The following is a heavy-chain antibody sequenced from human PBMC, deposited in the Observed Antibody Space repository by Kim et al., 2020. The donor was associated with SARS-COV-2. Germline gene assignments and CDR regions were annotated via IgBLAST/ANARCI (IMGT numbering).Heavy chain of an antibody. CDR1: GYTLTELS. D-gene: IGHD3-22*01. CDR2: FDPEDGET. Sequence: ASVKVSCKVSGYTLTELSMHWVRQAPGKGLEWMGGFDPEDGETIYAQKFQGRVTMTEDTSTDTAYMELSSLRSEDTAVYYCATGDYYYDSSGTFYYYYGMDGWGEGTTVTVSS. J-gene: IGHJ6*04. CDR3: ATGDYYYDSSGTFYYYYGMDG. V-gene: IGHV1-24*01.